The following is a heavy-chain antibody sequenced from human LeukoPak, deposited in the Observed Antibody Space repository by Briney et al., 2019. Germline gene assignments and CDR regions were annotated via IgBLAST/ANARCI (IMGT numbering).Heavy chain of an antibody. J-gene: IGHJ4*02. Sequence: VTPSETLSLTCTVSGGSISSSSYYWGWIRQPPGKGLEWIGSIYYSGSTYYNPSLKSRVTISVDTSKNQFSLKLSSVTAADTAVYYCARHLKVLGNFDYWGQGTLVTVSS. CDR2: IYYSGST. CDR3: ARHLKVLGNFDY. V-gene: IGHV4-39*01. D-gene: IGHD7-27*01. CDR1: GGSISSSSYY.